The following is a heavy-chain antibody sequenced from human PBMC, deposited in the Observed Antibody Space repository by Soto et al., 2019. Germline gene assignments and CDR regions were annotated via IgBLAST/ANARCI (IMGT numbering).Heavy chain of an antibody. CDR3: ARGRRGGMATPPDAFDI. CDR2: ISSSSSYT. J-gene: IGHJ3*02. D-gene: IGHD3-10*01. Sequence: PGGSLRLSCAASGFTFSDYYMSWIRQAPGKGLEWVSYISSSSSYTNYADSVKGRFTISRDNAKNSLYLQMNSLRAEDTAVYYCARGRRGGMATPPDAFDIWGQGTMVTVSS. CDR1: GFTFSDYY. V-gene: IGHV3-11*06.